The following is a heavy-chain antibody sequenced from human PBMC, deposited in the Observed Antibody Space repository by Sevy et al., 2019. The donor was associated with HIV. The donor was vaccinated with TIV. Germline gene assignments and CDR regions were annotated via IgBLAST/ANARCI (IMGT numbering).Heavy chain of an antibody. D-gene: IGHD4-17*01. CDR1: GFSFSIYS. V-gene: IGHV3-48*02. CDR3: ARRATVTPSYILDAFDI. Sequence: GGSLRLSCAASGFSFSIYSVNWVRQAPGKGLEWVSYISGSSSTIYYADSVQGRFTISRDNAKNSLYLQLNSLRDEDTAVYYCARRATVTPSYILDAFDIGGQGTMVTVSS. J-gene: IGHJ3*02. CDR2: ISGSSSTI.